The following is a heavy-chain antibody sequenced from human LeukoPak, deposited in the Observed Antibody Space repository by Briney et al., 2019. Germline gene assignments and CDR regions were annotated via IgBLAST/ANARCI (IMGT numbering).Heavy chain of an antibody. CDR1: GFNFRTYA. Sequence: GRSLRLSCAASGFNFRTYAMHWVRQAPGKGLEWVAVISPQGNNRYYADSVKGRITISRDNSNNTLSVQIDSLRTEDTAVYYCATERDSSWTFDSWGQGTLVTVSS. V-gene: IGHV3-30-3*01. J-gene: IGHJ4*02. CDR3: ATERDSSWTFDS. CDR2: ISPQGNNR. D-gene: IGHD6-13*01.